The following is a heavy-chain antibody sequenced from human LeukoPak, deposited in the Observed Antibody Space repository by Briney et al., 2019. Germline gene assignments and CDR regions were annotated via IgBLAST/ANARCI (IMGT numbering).Heavy chain of an antibody. D-gene: IGHD2-21*01. CDR3: ARPYSSLPNGFAI. Sequence: GGSLGLSCAASGFIFTDYGMHWVRQAPGKGLEWLTFIRYDGSDKYYADSVKGRFTISRDNSKNTVYLQMNSLRAEDTALYYCARPYSSLPNGFAIWGQGTMVTVAS. J-gene: IGHJ3*02. CDR1: GFIFTDYG. CDR2: IRYDGSDK. V-gene: IGHV3-30*02.